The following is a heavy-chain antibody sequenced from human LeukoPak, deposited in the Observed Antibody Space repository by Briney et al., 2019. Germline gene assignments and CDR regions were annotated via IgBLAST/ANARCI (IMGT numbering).Heavy chain of an antibody. CDR1: GFTVSSNY. CDR2: IYSGGST. Sequence: GGSLRLSCAASGFTVSSNYMSWVRQAPGKGLEWVSVIYSGGSTYYADSVKGRFTISRDNAKNSLYLQMNSLRAEDTAVYYCARDPSQYSSGWYGYYFDYWGQGTLVTVSS. D-gene: IGHD6-19*01. CDR3: ARDPSQYSSGWYGYYFDY. V-gene: IGHV3-53*01. J-gene: IGHJ4*02.